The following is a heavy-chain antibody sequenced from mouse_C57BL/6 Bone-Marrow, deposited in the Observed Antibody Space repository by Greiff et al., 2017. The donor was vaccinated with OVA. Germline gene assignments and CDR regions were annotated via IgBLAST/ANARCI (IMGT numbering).Heavy chain of an antibody. V-gene: IGHV5-9-1*02. J-gene: IGHJ2*01. Sequence: EVQRVESGEGLVKPGGSLKLSCAASGFTFSSYAMSWVRQTPEKRLEWVAYISSGGDYIYYADTVKGRFTISRANARNTLYLQMSSLKSEDTAMYYCTRDRGYYDYDEDYFDYWGQGTTLTVSS. D-gene: IGHD2-4*01. CDR1: GFTFSSYA. CDR3: TRDRGYYDYDEDYFDY. CDR2: ISSGGDYI.